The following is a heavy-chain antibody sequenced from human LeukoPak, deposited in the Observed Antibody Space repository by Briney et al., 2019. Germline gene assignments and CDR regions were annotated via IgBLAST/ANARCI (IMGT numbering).Heavy chain of an antibody. Sequence: GGSPRLSCAASGFTFSSYAMSWVRRAPGKGLEWVSAISGSGGSTYYADSVKGRFTISRDNSKNTLYLQMNSLRAEDTAVYYCAKWDYGSGSYSYAFDIWGQGTMVTVSS. J-gene: IGHJ3*02. CDR1: GFTFSSYA. V-gene: IGHV3-23*01. CDR2: ISGSGGST. CDR3: AKWDYGSGSYSYAFDI. D-gene: IGHD3-10*01.